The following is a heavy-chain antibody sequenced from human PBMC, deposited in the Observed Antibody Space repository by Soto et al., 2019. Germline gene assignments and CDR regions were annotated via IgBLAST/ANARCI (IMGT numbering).Heavy chain of an antibody. CDR3: ARETPGPVFFDY. CDR1: GFTFSSYW. CDR2: IKQDGSEK. J-gene: IGHJ4*02. V-gene: IGHV3-7*01. Sequence: EVQLVESGGGLVQPGGSLRLSCAASGFTFSSYWMNWVRQAPGKGLEWVANIKQDGSEKYYVDSVKGRFTISRDNAKNSLYLQMNSLRAEDTAVDYCARETPGPVFFDYWGQGTLVTVSS.